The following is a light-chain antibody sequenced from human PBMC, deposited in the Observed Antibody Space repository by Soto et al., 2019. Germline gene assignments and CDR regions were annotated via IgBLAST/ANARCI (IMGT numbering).Light chain of an antibody. CDR3: QQLNSYPVT. CDR2: SAS. J-gene: IGKJ3*01. Sequence: DIQLTQSPSFLSASVGDRVTITCRASPGIRSYLAWYQQKPGKVPELLIFSASTLVSGVPSRFSGSGSETEFTLTISSLQPEDSATYYCQQLNSYPVTFGPGTKVSLK. V-gene: IGKV1-9*01. CDR1: PGIRSY.